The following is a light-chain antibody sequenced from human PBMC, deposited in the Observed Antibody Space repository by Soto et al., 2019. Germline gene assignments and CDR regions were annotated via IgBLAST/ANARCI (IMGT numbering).Light chain of an antibody. CDR3: CSYTGSLPLL. CDR1: SSDVGGYDY. J-gene: IGLJ2*01. Sequence: QSALTQPASVSGSPGQSITISCTGSSSDVGGYDYVSWYQQHPGKAPKLMIYEVSNRPSGVSNRFSCSKSGNTASLTISGLQAEDEADYYCCSYTGSLPLLFGGGTKVTVL. V-gene: IGLV2-14*01. CDR2: EVS.